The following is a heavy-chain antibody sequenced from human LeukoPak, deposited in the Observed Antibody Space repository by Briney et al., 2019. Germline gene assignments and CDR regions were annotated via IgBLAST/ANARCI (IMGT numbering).Heavy chain of an antibody. CDR1: GVSFSGYY. D-gene: IGHD3-3*01. J-gene: IGHJ4*02. V-gene: IGHV4-34*01. CDR3: ARGSYDFWSGYSHPYFDY. CDR2: INHSGST. Sequence: PSETLSLTCAVYGVSFSGYYWSWIRQPPPKGLAWIGEINHSGSTNYNPSLKSRVTISVDTSKNQFSLQLSSVTAADTAVYYCARGSYDFWSGYSHPYFDYWGQGTLVTVSS.